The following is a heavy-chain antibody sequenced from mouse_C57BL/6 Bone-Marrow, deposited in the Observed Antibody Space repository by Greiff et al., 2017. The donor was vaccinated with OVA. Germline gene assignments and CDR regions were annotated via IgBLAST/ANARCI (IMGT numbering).Heavy chain of an antibody. V-gene: IGHV1-61*01. CDR3: AVFITTVDY. Sequence: VQLQQPGAELVRPGSSVKLSCKASGYTFTSYWMDWVKQRPGQGLEWIGNIYPSDSETHYNQKFKDKATLTVDKSSSTAYMQLSSLTSEDSAVYYCAVFITTVDYWGQGTTLTVSS. CDR2: IYPSDSET. CDR1: GYTFTSYW. J-gene: IGHJ2*01. D-gene: IGHD1-1*01.